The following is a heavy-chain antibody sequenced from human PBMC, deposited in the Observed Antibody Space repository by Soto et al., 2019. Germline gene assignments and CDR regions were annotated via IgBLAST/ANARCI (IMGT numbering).Heavy chain of an antibody. CDR1: GYSFTNHW. CDR3: ARRTNAVAGEDYYYGLDV. V-gene: IGHV5-51*01. Sequence: GESLKISCKCSGYSFTNHWIAWVRQMPGKGLEWMGIVYPGDSDIRYSPSFQGQVTISADKSITTAYLQWSSLKASDTAMYYCARRTNAVAGEDYYYGLDVWGQGTTITVSS. CDR2: VYPGDSDI. J-gene: IGHJ6*02. D-gene: IGHD6-19*01.